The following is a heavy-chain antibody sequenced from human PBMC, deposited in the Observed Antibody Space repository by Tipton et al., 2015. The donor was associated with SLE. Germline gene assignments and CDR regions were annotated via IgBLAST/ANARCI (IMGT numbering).Heavy chain of an antibody. CDR2: IYYSGST. V-gene: IGHV4-34*09. J-gene: IGHJ5*02. CDR1: GGSFSGYY. Sequence: TLSLTCAVYGGSFSGYYWSWIRQFPGKGLEWIGYIYYSGSTYYNPSLKSRVTISVDTSKNQFSLKLSSVTAADTAVYYCARGYDYVWGSYHNWFDPWGQGTLVTVSS. D-gene: IGHD3-16*02. CDR3: ARGYDYVWGSYHNWFDP.